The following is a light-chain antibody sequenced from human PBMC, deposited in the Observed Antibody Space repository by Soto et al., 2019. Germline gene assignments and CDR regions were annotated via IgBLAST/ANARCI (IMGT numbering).Light chain of an antibody. CDR1: SSDVGGYNY. CDR3: SSYTSSSPYV. CDR2: EVS. Sequence: QSVLTQPASVSGSPGQSITISCTGTSSDVGGYNYVSWHQQHPGKAPKLMIYEVSNRPSGVSNRFSGSKSGNTASLTISGLQAEDEADYYCSSYTSSSPYVFGNGTKVTV. V-gene: IGLV2-14*01. J-gene: IGLJ1*01.